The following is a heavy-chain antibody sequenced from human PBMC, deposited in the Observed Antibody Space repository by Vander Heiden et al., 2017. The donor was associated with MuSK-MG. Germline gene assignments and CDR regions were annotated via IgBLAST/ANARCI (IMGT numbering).Heavy chain of an antibody. V-gene: IGHV3-30-3*01. CDR1: GFTFVCYA. D-gene: IGHD1-1*01. Sequence: QVQLVESGGGVVQPGRSLRLSCAASGFTFVCYARHWVRQAPGKGREWVAAISSVGSNKYYAASVKGRFTISRDNSKNTLYLQLNSLRAEDTAVYYCARIPLLERREAFDIWGQGTMVTVSS. J-gene: IGHJ3*02. CDR3: ARIPLLERREAFDI. CDR2: ISSVGSNK.